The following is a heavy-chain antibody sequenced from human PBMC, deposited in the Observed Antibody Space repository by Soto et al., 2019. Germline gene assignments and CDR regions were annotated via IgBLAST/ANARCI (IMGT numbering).Heavy chain of an antibody. CDR2: IYYSGST. CDR1: GGSISSSSYY. D-gene: IGHD3-3*01. V-gene: IGHV4-39*01. CDR3: ASGGAGDFWSGYYYYYGMDV. Sequence: SETLSLTCTVSGGSISSSSYYWGWIRQPPGKGLEWIGSIYYSGSTYYNPSLKSRVTISVDTSKNQFSLKLSSVTAADTAVYYCASGGAGDFWSGYYYYYGMDVWGQGTTVTVSS. J-gene: IGHJ6*02.